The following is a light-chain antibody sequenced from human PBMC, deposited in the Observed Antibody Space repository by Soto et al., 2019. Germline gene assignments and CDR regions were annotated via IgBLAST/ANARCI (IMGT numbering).Light chain of an antibody. V-gene: IGKV3-15*01. CDR3: QQYNNWPRT. J-gene: IGKJ1*01. CDR2: GAS. CDR1: QSVSSN. Sequence: EIVMTQSPATLSVSPGERATLSCRASQSVSSNLAWSQQQPGQAPRLLIYGASTRATGIPARFSGSGSGTEFTLTISSLQSEDFAVYYCQQYNNWPRTFGQGTKVDIK.